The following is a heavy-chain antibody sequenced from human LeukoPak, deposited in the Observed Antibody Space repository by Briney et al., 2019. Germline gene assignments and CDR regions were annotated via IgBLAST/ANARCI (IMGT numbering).Heavy chain of an antibody. CDR2: ISAGGGST. D-gene: IGHD3-22*01. Sequence: GGSLRLSCAASGFTVSSNYMNWFRQAPGKGLEWVSAISAGGGSTYYADSVKGRFTISRDNSKDTLYLQMNSLRAEDTAVYYCARGAYYYDSSGIEFDYWGQGTLVTVSS. CDR3: ARGAYYYDSSGIEFDY. V-gene: IGHV3-23*01. CDR1: GFTVSSNY. J-gene: IGHJ4*02.